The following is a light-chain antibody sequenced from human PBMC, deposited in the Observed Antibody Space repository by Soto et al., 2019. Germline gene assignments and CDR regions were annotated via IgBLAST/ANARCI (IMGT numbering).Light chain of an antibody. Sequence: EIVMTQSPVTLSVSPGESVTLSCRASQSVSSNLAWYQQKPGQAPSLLIYGAFTRATGIPDRFSGSGSGTDFTLTISRLEPEDFAVYYCQQYGSSGTFGQGTKVDI. V-gene: IGKV3-20*01. CDR3: QQYGSSGT. CDR2: GAF. J-gene: IGKJ1*01. CDR1: QSVSSN.